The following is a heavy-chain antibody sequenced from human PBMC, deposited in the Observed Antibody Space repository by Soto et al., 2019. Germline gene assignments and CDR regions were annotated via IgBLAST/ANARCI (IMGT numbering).Heavy chain of an antibody. CDR3: ARDLGVGYYDSWSGYLGYNWFDP. D-gene: IGHD3-3*01. Sequence: PSETLSLTCTVSGGSISSYYWSWIRQPPGKGLEWIGYIYYSGSTNYNPSLKSRVTISVDTSKNQFSLKLSSVTAADTAVYYCARDLGVGYYDSWSGYLGYNWFDPWGQGTLVTVSS. CDR2: IYYSGST. V-gene: IGHV4-59*01. J-gene: IGHJ5*02. CDR1: GGSISSYY.